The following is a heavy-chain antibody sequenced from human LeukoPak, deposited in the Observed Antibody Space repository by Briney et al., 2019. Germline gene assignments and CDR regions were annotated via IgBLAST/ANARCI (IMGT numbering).Heavy chain of an antibody. D-gene: IGHD3-22*01. CDR3: ARALYDSSASYVY. CDR2: IQYDGSNK. Sequence: GGSLRLSCAASGLSFSSYGMHWVRQAPGKGLEWVAFIQYDGSNKFYADSVKGRFTISRDNAKNSLYLQMNSLRAEDTAVFYCARALYDSSASYVYWGQGTLVTVSS. V-gene: IGHV3-30*12. CDR1: GLSFSSYG. J-gene: IGHJ4*02.